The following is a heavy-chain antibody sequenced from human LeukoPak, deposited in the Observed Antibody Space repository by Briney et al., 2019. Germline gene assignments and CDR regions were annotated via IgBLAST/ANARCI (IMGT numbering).Heavy chain of an antibody. Sequence: GGSLILSCAASGFTFSSYSMNWVRQAPGKGLEWVSSISSGNSYTNYADSVKGRFTISRDNAKNSLHLQMNSLRAEDTAEYYCARGHADYGMDVWGQGTTVTVSS. CDR1: GFTFSSYS. CDR3: ARGHADYGMDV. J-gene: IGHJ6*02. V-gene: IGHV3-21*01. CDR2: ISSGNSYT.